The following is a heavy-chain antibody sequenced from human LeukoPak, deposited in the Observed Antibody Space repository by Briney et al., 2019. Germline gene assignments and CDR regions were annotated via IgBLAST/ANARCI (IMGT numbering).Heavy chain of an antibody. CDR2: ISGSGGST. V-gene: IGHV3-23*01. J-gene: IGHJ4*02. D-gene: IGHD3-16*01. Sequence: GGSLRLSCAASGFTFSSYAMSWVRQAPGKGLEWVSAISGSGGSTYYADSVKGRFTIPRDNSKNTLYLQMNSLRAEDTAVYYCAKAGPLRLGESLYFDYWGQGTLVTVSS. CDR3: AKAGPLRLGESLYFDY. CDR1: GFTFSSYA.